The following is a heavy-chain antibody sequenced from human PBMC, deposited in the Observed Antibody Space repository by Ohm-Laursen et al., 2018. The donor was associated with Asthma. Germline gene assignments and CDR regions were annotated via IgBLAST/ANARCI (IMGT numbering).Heavy chain of an antibody. V-gene: IGHV3-21*01. J-gene: IGHJ6*02. CDR3: ARDYYGSGSYSQARAGMDV. Sequence: SLRLSCAASGFTFSSYSMNWVRQAPGKGLEWVSSISSSSSYIYYADSVKGRFTISRDNAKNSLYLQMNSLRAEDTAVYYCARDYYGSGSYSQARAGMDVWGQGTTVTVSS. CDR1: GFTFSSYS. CDR2: ISSSSSYI. D-gene: IGHD3-10*01.